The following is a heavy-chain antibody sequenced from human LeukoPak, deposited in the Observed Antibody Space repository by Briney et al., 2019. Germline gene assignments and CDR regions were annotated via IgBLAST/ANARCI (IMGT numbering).Heavy chain of an antibody. CDR1: GYSISSGYY. V-gene: IGHV4-38-2*02. D-gene: IGHD3-9*01. CDR3: ARFPYFEGFDY. Sequence: SETLSLTCTVSGYSISSGYYWGWIRQPPGKGLEWIGSIYHSGSTYYNPSLKSRVTISVDTSKNQFSLKLRSVTAADTGVYFCARFPYFEGFDYWGPGTQVIVSS. J-gene: IGHJ4*02. CDR2: IYHSGST.